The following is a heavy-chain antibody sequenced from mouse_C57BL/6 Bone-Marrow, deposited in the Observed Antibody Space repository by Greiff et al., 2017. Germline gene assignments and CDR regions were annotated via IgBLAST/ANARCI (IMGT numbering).Heavy chain of an antibody. CDR3: ARGYYGSRAWFAY. CDR2: ISDGGSYT. Sequence: EVKRVESGGGLVKPGGSLKLSCAASGFTFSSYAMSWVRQTPEKRLEWVATISDGGSYTYYPDNVKGRFTISRDNAKNNLYLQMSHLKSEDTAMYYCARGYYGSRAWFAYWGQGTLVTVSA. V-gene: IGHV5-4*03. CDR1: GFTFSSYA. J-gene: IGHJ3*01. D-gene: IGHD1-1*01.